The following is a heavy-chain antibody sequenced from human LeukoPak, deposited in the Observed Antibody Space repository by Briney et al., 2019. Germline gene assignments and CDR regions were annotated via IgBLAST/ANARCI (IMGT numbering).Heavy chain of an antibody. CDR1: GFTFSSYA. CDR3: AKTYCSTTRCLSWGSDY. V-gene: IGHV3-23*01. Sequence: GGSLRLSCTASGFTFSSYAMNWVRQVPGKGLEWVSSISAYGSDEYYADSVKGRFTVSRDTSRNTLYLQMNSLRAEDTAIYYCAKTYCSTTRCLSWGSDYWGQGILVIVSS. D-gene: IGHD2-2*01. CDR2: ISAYGSDE. J-gene: IGHJ4*02.